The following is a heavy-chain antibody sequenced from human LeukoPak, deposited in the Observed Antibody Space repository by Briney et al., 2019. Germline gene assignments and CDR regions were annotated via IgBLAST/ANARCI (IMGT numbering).Heavy chain of an antibody. CDR3: ARTIAARPGGWFDP. V-gene: IGHV4-59*01. CDR2: IYYSGST. D-gene: IGHD6-6*01. CDR1: GGSISSYY. Sequence: SETLSLTCTVSGGSISSYYWSWIRQPPGKGLEWIGYIYYSGSTNYNPSLKSRVTISVDTSKNQFSLKLSSVTAADTAVYYCARTIAARPGGWFDPWGQGTLVTVSS. J-gene: IGHJ5*02.